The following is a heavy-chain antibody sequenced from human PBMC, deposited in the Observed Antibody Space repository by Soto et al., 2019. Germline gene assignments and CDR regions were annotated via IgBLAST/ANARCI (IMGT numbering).Heavy chain of an antibody. D-gene: IGHD3-3*01. CDR2: MNPNSGNT. Sequence: GASVKVSCKASGYTFTSYDINWVRQATGQGLEWMGWMNPNSGNTGYAQKFQGRVTMTRNTSISTAYMELSSLRSEDTAVYYCARVGVLRFLEWCHTYYYYGMDVWGQGTTVTVSS. J-gene: IGHJ6*02. CDR1: GYTFTSYD. CDR3: ARVGVLRFLEWCHTYYYYGMDV. V-gene: IGHV1-8*01.